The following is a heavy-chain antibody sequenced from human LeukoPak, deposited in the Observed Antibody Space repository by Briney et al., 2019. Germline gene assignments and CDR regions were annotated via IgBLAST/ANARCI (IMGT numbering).Heavy chain of an antibody. D-gene: IGHD4-11*01. Sequence: PSETLSLTCAVSGYSIRSGVYWGWIRQSPRKGLEWIGSIYHSGSTHYNPSLKSRVTISVDTSKNQFSLMLSSVTAADTAVYYCARNRSLTTTPGFDHWGQGTLVTVSS. CDR1: GYSIRSGVY. V-gene: IGHV4-38-2*01. CDR3: ARNRSLTTTPGFDH. CDR2: IYHSGST. J-gene: IGHJ4*02.